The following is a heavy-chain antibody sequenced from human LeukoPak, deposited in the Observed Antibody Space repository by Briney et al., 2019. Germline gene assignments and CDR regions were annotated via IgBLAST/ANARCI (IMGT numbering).Heavy chain of an antibody. J-gene: IGHJ4*02. CDR3: AKADLYCSSTSCYFPY. CDR1: GFTFSSYG. V-gene: IGHV3-23*01. D-gene: IGHD2-2*01. CDR2: ISGSGGST. Sequence: GGSLRLSCAVSGFTFSSYGMHWVRQAPGKGLEWVSAISGSGGSTYYADSVKGRFTISRDNSKNTLYLQMNSLRAEDTAVYYCAKADLYCSSTSCYFPYWGQGTLVTVSS.